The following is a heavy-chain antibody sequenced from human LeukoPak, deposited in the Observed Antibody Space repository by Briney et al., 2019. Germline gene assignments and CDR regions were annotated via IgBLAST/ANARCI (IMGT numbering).Heavy chain of an antibody. Sequence: GASVKVSCKASGYTFTSYDINWVRQATGQGLEWMGWMNPNSGNTGYAQKFQGRVTIARNTSISTAYMELSSLRSEDTAVYYCARIWFGESLLFDYWGQGTLVTVSS. D-gene: IGHD3-10*01. CDR2: MNPNSGNT. CDR3: ARIWFGESLLFDY. J-gene: IGHJ4*02. V-gene: IGHV1-8*03. CDR1: GYTFTSYD.